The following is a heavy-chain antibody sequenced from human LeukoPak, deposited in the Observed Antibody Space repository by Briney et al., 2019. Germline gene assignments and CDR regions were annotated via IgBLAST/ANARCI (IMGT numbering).Heavy chain of an antibody. CDR1: GFTVSSNY. CDR2: IYSGGST. D-gene: IGHD3-10*01. Sequence: GGSLRLSCAASGFTVSSNYMSWVRRAPGKGLEWVSVIYSGGSTYYADSVKGRFAISRDNSKNTLYLQMNSLRAEDTAVYYCAREAGGSGSYSSYYYYMDVWGKGTTVTISS. V-gene: IGHV3-66*01. CDR3: AREAGGSGSYSSYYYYMDV. J-gene: IGHJ6*03.